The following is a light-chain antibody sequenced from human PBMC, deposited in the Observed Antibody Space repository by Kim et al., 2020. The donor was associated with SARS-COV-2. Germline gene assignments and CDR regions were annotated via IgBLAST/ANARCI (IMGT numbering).Light chain of an antibody. Sequence: SSELTQDPAVSVALGQTVRITCQGDSLRSYYASWYQQKPGQAPVLVIYGKNNRPSGIPDRFSGSSSGNTASSTITGAQAEDEADYYCNSRDSSGNLVVFG. CDR1: SLRSYY. V-gene: IGLV3-19*01. CDR2: GKN. J-gene: IGLJ2*01. CDR3: NSRDSSGNLVV.